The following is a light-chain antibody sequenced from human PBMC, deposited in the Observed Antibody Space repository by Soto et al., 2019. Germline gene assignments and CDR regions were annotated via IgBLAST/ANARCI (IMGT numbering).Light chain of an antibody. Sequence: EIVMTQSPATLSVSPGESATLSCRASQSISSELAWYQQKPGQPPRLLIYGASTRATGVPARFTGSGSGSEFTLTISGLQSDDFAFYYCQQGHNWPLTFGQRTRLEI. CDR1: QSISSE. CDR2: GAS. V-gene: IGKV3-15*01. J-gene: IGKJ2*01. CDR3: QQGHNWPLT.